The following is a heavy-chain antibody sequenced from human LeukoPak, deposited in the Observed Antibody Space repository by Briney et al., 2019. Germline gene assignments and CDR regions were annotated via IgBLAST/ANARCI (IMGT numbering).Heavy chain of an antibody. Sequence: SETLSLTCAVYGGSFSGYYWSWIRQPPGEGLEWIGEINHSGSTNYNPSLKSRVTISVDTSKNQFSLKLSSVTAADTAVYYCARGASWIQLWFAFDYWGQGTLVTVSS. V-gene: IGHV4-34*01. D-gene: IGHD5-18*01. CDR1: GGSFSGYY. J-gene: IGHJ4*02. CDR2: INHSGST. CDR3: ARGASWIQLWFAFDY.